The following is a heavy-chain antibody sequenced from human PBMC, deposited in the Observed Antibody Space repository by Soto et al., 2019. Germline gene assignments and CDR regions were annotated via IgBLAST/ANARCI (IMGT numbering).Heavy chain of an antibody. V-gene: IGHV4-39*07. CDR1: GGSTSSSSYY. D-gene: IGHD3-3*01. J-gene: IGHJ4*02. Sequence: SETLSLTCIGSGGSTSSSSYYWGWIRQPPGKGLEWIGSIYYRGSTFYNPSLKSRVTISVDTSKNQFSLKLSSVTAADTAVYYCARGPTFGRWGQGTLVTVSS. CDR3: ARGPTFGR. CDR2: IYYRGST.